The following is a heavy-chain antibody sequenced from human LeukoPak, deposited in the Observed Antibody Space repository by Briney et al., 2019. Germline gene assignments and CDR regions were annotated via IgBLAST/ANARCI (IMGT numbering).Heavy chain of an antibody. CDR1: GYTFTGYY. V-gene: IGHV1-2*02. J-gene: IGHJ5*02. D-gene: IGHD5-18*01. CDR2: INPNSGGT. CDR3: ARVAVDTAMVQWFDP. Sequence: ASVKVSCMASGYTFTGYYMHWVRQAPGQGLEWMGWINPNSGGTNYAQKFQGRVTMTRDTSISTAYMELSRLRSDDTAVYYCARVAVDTAMVQWFDPWGQGTLVTVSS.